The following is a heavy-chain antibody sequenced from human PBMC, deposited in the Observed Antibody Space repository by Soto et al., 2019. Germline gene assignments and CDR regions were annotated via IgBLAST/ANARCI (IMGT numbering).Heavy chain of an antibody. V-gene: IGHV3-53*05. CDR1: GFTGRCNY. Sequence: GGAPRLSCAASGFTGRCNYMSWVRQAPGKGLEWISIIYSAGNTYYADSVKGRFTISRDNSKNTLYLQMNSLRAEDTAVYYCARAMDTAMTSKDNWFDPWGQGTLVTVSS. CDR3: ARAMDTAMTSKDNWFDP. J-gene: IGHJ5*02. CDR2: IYSAGNT. D-gene: IGHD5-18*01.